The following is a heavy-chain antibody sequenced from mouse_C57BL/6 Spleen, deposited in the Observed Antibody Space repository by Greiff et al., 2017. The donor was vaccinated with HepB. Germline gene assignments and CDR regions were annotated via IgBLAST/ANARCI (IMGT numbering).Heavy chain of an antibody. CDR1: GYTFSGYW. Sequence: QVQLQQSGAELMKPGSSVKLSCKATGYTFSGYWLEWVKQRPGHGLEWIGEILPGSGSTNYIEKFKGKATFTADTSSNTAYMQLNSLTTEDSAVYYCARDSYDYEEDTMDYWGQGTSVTVSS. V-gene: IGHV1-9*01. CDR2: ILPGSGST. D-gene: IGHD2-4*01. J-gene: IGHJ4*01. CDR3: ARDSYDYEEDTMDY.